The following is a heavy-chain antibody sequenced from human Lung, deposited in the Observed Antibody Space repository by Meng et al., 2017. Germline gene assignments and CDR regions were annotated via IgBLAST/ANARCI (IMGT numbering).Heavy chain of an antibody. Sequence: ASALDSCKASGFTFTSHGFTWVRQAPGQGLECRGWISDYNGRTNYAQKFQGRVTITTDATTSTAHMELRSLRTDDTAIYYCSRGDDPWPGTHYPHWGQGTLVTVSS. J-gene: IGHJ4*02. V-gene: IGHV1-18*01. CDR1: GFTFTSHG. D-gene: IGHD5-12*01. CDR2: ISDYNGRT. CDR3: SRGDDPWPGTHYPH.